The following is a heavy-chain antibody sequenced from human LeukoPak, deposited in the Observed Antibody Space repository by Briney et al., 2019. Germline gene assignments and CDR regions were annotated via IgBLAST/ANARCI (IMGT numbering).Heavy chain of an antibody. CDR1: GGSFSGYY. CDR2: INHSGST. J-gene: IGHJ5*02. Sequence: KPSETLSLTCAVYGGSFSGYYWSWIRQPPGKGLEWSGEINHSGSTNYNPSLKSRVTISVDTSKNQFSLKLSSVTAADTAVYYCARGGAVVAADWFDPWGQGTLVTVSS. D-gene: IGHD2-15*01. CDR3: ARGGAVVAADWFDP. V-gene: IGHV4-34*01.